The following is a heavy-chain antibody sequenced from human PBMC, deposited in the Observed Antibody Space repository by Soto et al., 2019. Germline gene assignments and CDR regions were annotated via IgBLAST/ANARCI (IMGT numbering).Heavy chain of an antibody. Sequence: GASVKVSCKASGYTFTSYGISWVRQAPGQGLEWMGWISAYNGNTNYAQKLQGRVTMTTDTSTGTAYMELRSLRSDDTAVYYCARDRNYDFWSGYYSWFDPWGQGTLVTVSS. J-gene: IGHJ5*02. CDR3: ARDRNYDFWSGYYSWFDP. CDR1: GYTFTSYG. D-gene: IGHD3-3*01. V-gene: IGHV1-18*01. CDR2: ISAYNGNT.